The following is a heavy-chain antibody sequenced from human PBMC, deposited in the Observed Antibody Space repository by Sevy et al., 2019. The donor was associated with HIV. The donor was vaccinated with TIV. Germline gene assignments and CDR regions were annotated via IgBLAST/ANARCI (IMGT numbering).Heavy chain of an antibody. CDR1: GFTFSIFD. CDR2: IRGSSGSY. Sequence: GGSLRLSCAASGFTFSIFDLDWVRQAPGKGLEWVSYIRGSSGSYMPYYADSVKGRFTISRDNAKNSLYLQMNSLRDEDTAVYYCTRNRGYHTFDNWGQGTLVTVSS. J-gene: IGHJ4*02. CDR3: TRNRGYHTFDN. V-gene: IGHV3-48*02. D-gene: IGHD5-12*01.